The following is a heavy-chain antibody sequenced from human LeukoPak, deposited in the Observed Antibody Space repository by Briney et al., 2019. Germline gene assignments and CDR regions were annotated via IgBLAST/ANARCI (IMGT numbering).Heavy chain of an antibody. V-gene: IGHV3-53*01. J-gene: IGHJ4*02. CDR2: TGGDT. D-gene: IGHD6-6*01. CDR3: ANVLTRYYFDY. Sequence: TGGDTYYADSVKGRFTISRDNSKNTLYLQMNSLRAEDTAVYYCANVLTRYYFDYWGQGTLVTVSS.